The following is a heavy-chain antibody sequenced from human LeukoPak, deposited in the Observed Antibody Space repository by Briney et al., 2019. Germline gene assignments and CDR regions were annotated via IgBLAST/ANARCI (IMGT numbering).Heavy chain of an antibody. Sequence: PSETLSLTCTVSGGSITGYYWSWIRQPPGKGLEWIGEINHSGSTNYNPSLKSRVTISVDTSKNQFSLKLSSVTAADTAVYYCARRGFRRSIAAAGSFDYWGQGTLVTVSS. CDR3: ARRGFRRSIAAAGSFDY. V-gene: IGHV4-34*01. D-gene: IGHD6-13*01. CDR2: INHSGST. CDR1: GGSITGYY. J-gene: IGHJ4*02.